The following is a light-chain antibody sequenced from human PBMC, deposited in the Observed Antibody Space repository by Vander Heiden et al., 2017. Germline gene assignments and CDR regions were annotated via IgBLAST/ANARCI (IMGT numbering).Light chain of an antibody. CDR2: DAS. Sequence: DIQITQSPSTLSASVGDRVTITCRASQSISSWLAWYQQKPGKAPKLLIYDASSLESGVPSRFSGSGSGTEFTLTISSLQPDDFATYYCQQDNSYPLTFGQGTKVEIK. J-gene: IGKJ1*01. V-gene: IGKV1-5*01. CDR1: QSISSW. CDR3: QQDNSYPLT.